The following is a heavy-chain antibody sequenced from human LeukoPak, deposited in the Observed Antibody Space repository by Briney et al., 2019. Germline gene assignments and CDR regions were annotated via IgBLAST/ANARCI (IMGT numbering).Heavy chain of an antibody. Sequence: ETLSLTCAVYGGSFSAYYWSWVRQTPGKGLEWVSSIDSSGGYMFYADSVKGRFIISRDNAKDSLYLQMNSLRVEDTAVYYCLRGDRRDYWGQGTLVTVSS. CDR1: GGSFSAYY. V-gene: IGHV3-21*06. J-gene: IGHJ4*02. CDR3: LRGDRRDY. CDR2: IDSSGGYM.